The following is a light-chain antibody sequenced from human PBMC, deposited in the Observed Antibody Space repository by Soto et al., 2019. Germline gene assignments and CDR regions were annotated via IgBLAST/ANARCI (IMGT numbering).Light chain of an antibody. J-gene: IGKJ4*01. CDR2: WAS. V-gene: IGKV4-1*01. CDR1: QSIFYSSNNKNY. Sequence: IVMTQSPDSLAVSLGERATINCKSSQSIFYSSNNKNYLAWYQQKPGQPPKLLIYWASTRQSGVPDRFSGSGSETDFTLTISSLQAEEVAVYYCQQYYNSQPLTFGAGTKVEIK. CDR3: QQYYNSQPLT.